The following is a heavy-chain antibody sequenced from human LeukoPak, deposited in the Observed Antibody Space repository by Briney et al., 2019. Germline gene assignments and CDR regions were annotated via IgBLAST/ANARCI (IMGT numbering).Heavy chain of an antibody. D-gene: IGHD2/OR15-2a*01. CDR3: AKGRGNSAFYYLDA. J-gene: IGHJ4*02. CDR1: GFTFSRNT. V-gene: IGHV3-21*04. CDR2: ITSSSSYI. Sequence: GGSLRLSCAASGFTFSRNTMNWVRQAPGKGLEWVSYITSSSSYIYYADSVKGRFTISRDNAKNSLSLQMNSLRVEDTAIYYCAKGRGNSAFYYLDAWGQGTLVTVSS.